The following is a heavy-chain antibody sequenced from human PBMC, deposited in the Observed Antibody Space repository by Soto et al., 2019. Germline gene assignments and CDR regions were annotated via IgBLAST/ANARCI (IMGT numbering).Heavy chain of an antibody. CDR2: IYHSGST. V-gene: IGHV4-4*02. J-gene: IGHJ4*02. CDR1: SGSISSSNW. CDR3: ARASPITIFGVVITPGDY. Sequence: SETLSLTCAVSSGSISSSNWWSWVRQPPGKGLEWIGEIYHSGSTNYNPSLKSRVTISVDKSKNQFSLKLSSVTAADTAVYYCARASPITIFGVVITPGDYWGQGTLVTVSS. D-gene: IGHD3-3*01.